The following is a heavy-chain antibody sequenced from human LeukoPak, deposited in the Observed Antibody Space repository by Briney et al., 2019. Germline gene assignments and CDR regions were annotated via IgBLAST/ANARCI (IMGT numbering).Heavy chain of an antibody. CDR3: ARDRDWNLDY. J-gene: IGHJ4*02. V-gene: IGHV1-18*01. D-gene: IGHD1-1*01. CDR2: ISAYKGNT. CDR1: GYTFTTYG. Sequence: ALVKVSCTASGYTFTTYGISWVRQAPGQGLEWMGWISAYKGNTNYAQTFQGRVTMTTDTSTSTAYMELRSLTSDDTAVYYCARDRDWNLDYWGQGTLVTVSS.